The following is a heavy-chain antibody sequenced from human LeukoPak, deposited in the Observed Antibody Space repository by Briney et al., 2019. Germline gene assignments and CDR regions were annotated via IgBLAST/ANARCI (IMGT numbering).Heavy chain of an antibody. V-gene: IGHV3-7*01. CDR2: IKQDGSEK. CDR1: GFTFSSYW. Sequence: SGGSLRLSCAASGFTFSSYWMSWVRQAPGKGLEWVANIKQDGSEKYYVDSVKGRFTISRDNAKNSLYLQMNSLRAEDTAVYYCARDELLWFGEPDAFDIWGRGTMVTVSS. CDR3: ARDELLWFGEPDAFDI. D-gene: IGHD3-10*01. J-gene: IGHJ3*02.